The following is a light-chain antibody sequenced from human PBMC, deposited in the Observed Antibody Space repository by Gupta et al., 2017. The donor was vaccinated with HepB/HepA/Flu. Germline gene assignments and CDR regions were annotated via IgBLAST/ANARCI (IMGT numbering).Light chain of an antibody. CDR3: QSADNGATYPVI. CDR1: ALPKQY. CDR2: KDR. V-gene: IGLV3-25*03. J-gene: IGLJ2*01. Sequence: SYELTQPPSVSVSPGQTARITCPGDALPKQYSSWYQLKPGQAPVLVIYKDRERPSGIPERFSGSSSGTTVTLTISGVQAEDEADYYCQSADNGATYPVIFGGGTTLTVL.